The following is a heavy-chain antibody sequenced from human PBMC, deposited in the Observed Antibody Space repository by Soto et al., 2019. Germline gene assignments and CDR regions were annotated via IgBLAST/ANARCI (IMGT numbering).Heavy chain of an antibody. CDR1: GFTFSSYD. J-gene: IGHJ4*02. CDR3: PSKTIDDFDY. CDR2: IRNGVTVR. V-gene: IGHV3-33*01. Sequence: GGSLRLSCAASGFTFSSYDMHWVRQAPGKRLEGVAAIRNGVTVRYYADPVKGRFTIPRDNSTNKLYLEMNSLRAEATALYYCPSKTIDDFDYWGQGTLVTVSS. D-gene: IGHD3-3*01.